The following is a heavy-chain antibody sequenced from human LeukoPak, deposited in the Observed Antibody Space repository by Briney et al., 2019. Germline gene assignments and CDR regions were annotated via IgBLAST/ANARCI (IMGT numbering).Heavy chain of an antibody. D-gene: IGHD1-1*01. CDR1: GFTFSSYS. Sequence: GGSLRLSCAGSGFTFSSYSMNWVRQAPGTGLEWVSTLRSNGDTAYNADSVKGRFTISRDNSKNTVYLQMNILRVEDTAIYYCARGQELDDGVFDSWGQGTLVTVSA. CDR2: LRSNGDTA. V-gene: IGHV3-23*01. J-gene: IGHJ4*02. CDR3: ARGQELDDGVFDS.